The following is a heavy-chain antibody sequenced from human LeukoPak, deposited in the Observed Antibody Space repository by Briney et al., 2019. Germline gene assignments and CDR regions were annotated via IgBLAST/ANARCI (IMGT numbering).Heavy chain of an antibody. CDR3: ASLAAAPRYKYFQH. J-gene: IGHJ1*01. CDR2: IYYSGST. Sequence: SENLSLTCTVSGGSISSYYWSWIRQPPGKGLEWIGYIYYSGSTNYNPSLKSRVTISVDTSKNQFSLKLSSVTAADTAVYYCASLAAAPRYKYFQHWGQGTLVTVSS. CDR1: GGSISSYY. D-gene: IGHD6-13*01. V-gene: IGHV4-59*01.